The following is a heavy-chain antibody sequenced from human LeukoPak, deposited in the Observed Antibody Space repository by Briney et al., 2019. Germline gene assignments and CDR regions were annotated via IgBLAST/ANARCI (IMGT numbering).Heavy chain of an antibody. Sequence: GGSLRLSCAASGFTFSRYWMSWVRQAPGKGLEWVANIKEDGSRSHYVDSVKGRFTISRDNAKNSLYLQMNSLRAEDTAVYYCARQLSGWYDADPYWGQGTLVTVCS. J-gene: IGHJ4*02. D-gene: IGHD6-19*01. V-gene: IGHV3-7*05. CDR3: ARQLSGWYDADPY. CDR2: IKEDGSRS. CDR1: GFTFSRYW.